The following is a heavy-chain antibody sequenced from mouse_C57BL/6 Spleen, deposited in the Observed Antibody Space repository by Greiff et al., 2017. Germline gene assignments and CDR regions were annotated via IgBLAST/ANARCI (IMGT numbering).Heavy chain of an antibody. CDR1: GYTFTSYT. CDR3: ARERGRGFAY. Sequence: QVQLKESGAELARPGASVKMSCKASGYTFTSYTMHWVKQRPGQGLEWIGYINPSSGYTKYNQKFKDKATLTADKSSSTAYMQLSSLTSEDSAVYYCARERGRGFAYWGQGTLVTVSA. V-gene: IGHV1-4*01. CDR2: INPSSGYT. J-gene: IGHJ3*01. D-gene: IGHD4-1*01.